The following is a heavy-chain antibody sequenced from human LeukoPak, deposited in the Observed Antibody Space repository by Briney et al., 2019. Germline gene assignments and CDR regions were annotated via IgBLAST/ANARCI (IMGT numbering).Heavy chain of an antibody. Sequence: SETLSLTCTVSGGSISSGGNYWSWIRQHPGKGLEWIGYIYYSGSTYYNPSLKSRVTISVDTSKNQFSLKLSSVTAADTAVYYCAREAEDATLIYYYYYMDVWGTGTTVTVSS. D-gene: IGHD5-24*01. CDR1: GGSISSGGNY. V-gene: IGHV4-31*03. CDR3: AREAEDATLIYYYYYMDV. CDR2: IYYSGST. J-gene: IGHJ6*03.